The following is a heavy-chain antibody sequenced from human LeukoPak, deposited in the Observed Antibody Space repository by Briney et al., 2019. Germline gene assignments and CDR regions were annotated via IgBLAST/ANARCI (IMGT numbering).Heavy chain of an antibody. CDR2: IIPIFGTA. CDR3: ARDIPSLRAFDI. J-gene: IGHJ3*02. D-gene: IGHD4-17*01. Sequence: SVKVSCKASGYTFTSYYMHWVRQAPGQGLEWMGGIIPIFGTANYAQKFQGRVTITADKSTSTAYMELSSLRSEDTAVYYCARDIPSLRAFDIWGQGTMVTVSS. V-gene: IGHV1-69*06. CDR1: GYTFTSYY.